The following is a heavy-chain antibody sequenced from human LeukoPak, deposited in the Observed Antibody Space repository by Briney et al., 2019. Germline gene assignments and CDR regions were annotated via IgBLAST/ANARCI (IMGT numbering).Heavy chain of an antibody. D-gene: IGHD6-13*01. CDR3: ARDPSAVAGNTYG. CDR2: IYSGGTT. CDR1: GFTVSNNY. V-gene: IGHV3-66*01. J-gene: IGHJ4*02. Sequence: GGPLRLSCAASGFTVSNNYMNWVPQAPGQGLEWVSLIYSGGTTYYADSVKGRFTISRDHSKNTLYLQMNSLRAEDTAVYYCARDPSAVAGNTYGWGQGTLVTVSS.